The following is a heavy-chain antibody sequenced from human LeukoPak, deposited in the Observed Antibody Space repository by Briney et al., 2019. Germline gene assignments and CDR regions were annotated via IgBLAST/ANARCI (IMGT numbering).Heavy chain of an antibody. CDR3: ARLSAHCSSSCCYFDC. V-gene: IGHV4-39*01. CDR2: IHYRAIT. J-gene: IGHJ4*02. CDR1: GGSISSADYD. Sequence: MPSETLSLTCTVSGGSISSADYDWGWIRQPRGKGLEWIGSIHYRAITYYISSLKSRITISEATSKNQFSLKLTSVTAADTAVYYCARLSAHCSSSCCYFDCWGQGTLVTVSS. D-gene: IGHD2-2*01.